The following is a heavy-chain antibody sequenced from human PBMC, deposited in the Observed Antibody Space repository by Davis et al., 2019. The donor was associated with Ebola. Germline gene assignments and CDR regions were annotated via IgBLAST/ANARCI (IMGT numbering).Heavy chain of an antibody. J-gene: IGHJ4*02. Sequence: AASVKVSCKASDYTFTSYGISWVRQAPGQGLEWMGWISAYNGDTNYAQKLQGRVTMTTDTSTSTAYMELRSLRSDDTAVYYCARDYYGSGSYYPPGYWGQGTLVTVSS. V-gene: IGHV1-18*04. D-gene: IGHD3-10*01. CDR2: ISAYNGDT. CDR3: ARDYYGSGSYYPPGY. CDR1: DYTFTSYG.